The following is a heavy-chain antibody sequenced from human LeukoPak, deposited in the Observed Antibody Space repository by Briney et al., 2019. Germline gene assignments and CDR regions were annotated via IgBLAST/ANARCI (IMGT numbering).Heavy chain of an antibody. CDR1: GFTFGDYA. Sequence: GGSLRLSCTASGFTFGDYAVSWVRRAPGRGLEWVGLIRRRAFGETADYAASVKGRFTIARDDSKSIAYLRMHSLKTEDTAVYYCTREGAAAAYGMDVWGQGTTVTVSS. D-gene: IGHD6-13*01. J-gene: IGHJ6*02. CDR2: IRRRAFGETA. CDR3: TREGAAAAYGMDV. V-gene: IGHV3-49*04.